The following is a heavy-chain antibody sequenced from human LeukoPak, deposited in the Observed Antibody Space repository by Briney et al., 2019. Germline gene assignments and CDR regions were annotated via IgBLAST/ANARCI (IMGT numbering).Heavy chain of an antibody. V-gene: IGHV3-74*01. CDR3: ARENLAAAADY. D-gene: IGHD6-25*01. CDR2: IRDDGSMT. J-gene: IGHJ4*02. CDR1: EFTFSAYW. Sequence: GGSLRLSCAASEFTFSAYWMHWVRQAPGKGLVWVSRIRDDGSMTNYADSVKGRFTISRDNAKNTLYLQMNSLRLEDTAVYYCARENLAAAADYWGQGTVVTVSS.